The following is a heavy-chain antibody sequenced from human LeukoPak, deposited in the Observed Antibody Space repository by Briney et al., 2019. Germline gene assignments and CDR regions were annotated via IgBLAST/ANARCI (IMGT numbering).Heavy chain of an antibody. Sequence: ASVKVSCKASGYTFTGYYMRWVRQAPGQGLEWMGRINPNSGGTNYAQKFQGRVTMTRDTSISTAYMELSRLRSDDTAVYYCARGYYYDSSGQITWGQGTLVTVSS. V-gene: IGHV1-2*06. CDR2: INPNSGGT. CDR1: GYTFTGYY. D-gene: IGHD3-22*01. CDR3: ARGYYYDSSGQIT. J-gene: IGHJ4*02.